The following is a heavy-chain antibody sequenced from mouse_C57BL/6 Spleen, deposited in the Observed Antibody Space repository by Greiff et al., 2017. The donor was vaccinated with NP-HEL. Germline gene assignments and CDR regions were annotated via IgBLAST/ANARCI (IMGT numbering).Heavy chain of an antibody. J-gene: IGHJ1*03. D-gene: IGHD1-1*01. V-gene: IGHV3-6*01. Sequence: EVKVEESGPGLVKPSQSLSLTCSVTGYSITSGYYWNWIRQFPGNKLEWMGYISYDGSNNYNPSLKNRISITRDTSKNQFFLKLNSVTTEDTATYYCARASYYYGSSYDWYFDVWGTGTTVTVSS. CDR3: ARASYYYGSSYDWYFDV. CDR1: GYSITSGYY. CDR2: ISYDGSN.